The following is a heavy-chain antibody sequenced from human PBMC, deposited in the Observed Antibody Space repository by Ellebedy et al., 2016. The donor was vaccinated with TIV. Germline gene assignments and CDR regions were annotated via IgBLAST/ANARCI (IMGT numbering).Heavy chain of an antibody. CDR3: AKPGTGGNADDPPEF. CDR2: IIPVLGEP. Sequence: AASVKVSCKASGGIFSSFAISWVRQAPGQGLEWMGRIIPVLGEPNYAQKFQDRVTITADTPTTTAYMELSRLRAEDTAVYYCAKPGTGGNADDPPEFWGQGTLVTVS. CDR1: GGIFSSFA. V-gene: IGHV1-69*04. J-gene: IGHJ4*02. D-gene: IGHD4-23*01.